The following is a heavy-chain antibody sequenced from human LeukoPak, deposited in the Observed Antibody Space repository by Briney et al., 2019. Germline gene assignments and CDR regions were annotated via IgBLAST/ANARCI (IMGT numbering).Heavy chain of an antibody. CDR1: GFTFSNYA. Sequence: GGSLRLSCEASGFTFSNYAMSWVRQAPGKGLEWVSSISGSSDDTNYADSVKGRFTISRDNSKNILYLQMNSLTAEGTAVYWCAKDPINWGSIYFDCWGQGTLVTVSS. CDR3: AKDPINWGSIYFDC. J-gene: IGHJ4*02. D-gene: IGHD7-27*01. CDR2: ISGSSDDT. V-gene: IGHV3-23*01.